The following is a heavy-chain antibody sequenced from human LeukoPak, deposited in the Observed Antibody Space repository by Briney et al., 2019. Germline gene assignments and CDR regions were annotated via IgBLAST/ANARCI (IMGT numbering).Heavy chain of an antibody. CDR1: GGSISSYY. D-gene: IGHD2-2*01. V-gene: IGHV4-59*12. J-gene: IGHJ5*02. CDR2: IYYSGST. CDR3: ARDVEGYCSSTSCYGYNWFDP. Sequence: SETLSLTCTVSGGSISSYYWSWIRQPPGKGLEWIGYIYYSGSTNYSPSLKSRVTISVDTSKNQFSLKLSSVTAADTAVYYCARDVEGYCSSTSCYGYNWFDPWGQGTLVTVSS.